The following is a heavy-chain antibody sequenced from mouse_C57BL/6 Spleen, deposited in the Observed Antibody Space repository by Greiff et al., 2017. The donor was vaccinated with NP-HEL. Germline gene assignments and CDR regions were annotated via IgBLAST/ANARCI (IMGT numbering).Heavy chain of an antibody. Sequence: VQLQQSGAELVKPGASVKMSCKASGYTFTSYWITWVKQRPGQGLEWIGDIYPGSGSTNYNEKFKSKATLTVDTSSSTAYMQLSSLTSEDSAVYYCARQICYGNFPFDYWGQGTTLTVSS. CDR1: GYTFTSYW. D-gene: IGHD2-1*01. CDR2: IYPGSGST. J-gene: IGHJ2*01. V-gene: IGHV1-55*01. CDR3: ARQICYGNFPFDY.